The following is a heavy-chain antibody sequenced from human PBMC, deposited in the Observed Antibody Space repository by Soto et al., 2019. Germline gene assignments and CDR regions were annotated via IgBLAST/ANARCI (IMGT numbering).Heavy chain of an antibody. J-gene: IGHJ4*02. Sequence: PSETLSLTCTVSGGSISSSSYYWGWIRQPPGKGLEWIGSIYYSGTTYYNPSLKSRVTISVDTSKNQFSLKLSSVTAADTAVYYCARHRGYYDILTGYYTELNFDYWGQGTLVIVSS. CDR2: IYYSGTT. V-gene: IGHV4-39*01. D-gene: IGHD3-9*01. CDR1: GGSISSSSYY. CDR3: ARHRGYYDILTGYYTELNFDY.